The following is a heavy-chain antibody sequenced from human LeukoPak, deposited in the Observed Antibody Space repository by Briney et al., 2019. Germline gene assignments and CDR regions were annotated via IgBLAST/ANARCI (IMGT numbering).Heavy chain of an antibody. CDR2: IIPIFGTA. CDR1: GGTFSSYA. D-gene: IGHD3-10*01. J-gene: IGHJ4*02. V-gene: IGHV1-69*13. Sequence: ASVKVSCKASGGTFSSYAISWVRQAPGQGLEWMGGIIPIFGTANYAQKFQGRVTITADESTSTAYMELSSLRSEDTAVYYCARNRNYYGSGSYRHFDYWGQGTLVTVSS. CDR3: ARNRNYYGSGSYRHFDY.